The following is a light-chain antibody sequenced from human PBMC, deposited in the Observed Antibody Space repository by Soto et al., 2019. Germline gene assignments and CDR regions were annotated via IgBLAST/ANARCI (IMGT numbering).Light chain of an antibody. J-gene: IGKJ3*01. CDR2: DAS. CDR3: QQRSNWPPET. CDR1: QSVSSY. Sequence: EIVLTQSPATLSLSPGERATLSCRASQSVSSYLAWYQQKPGQAPRLLIYDASNRATGIPARFSGSGSGTDFTLTISSLEPEDFAVYYCQQRSNWPPETFGPGTRWISN. V-gene: IGKV3-11*01.